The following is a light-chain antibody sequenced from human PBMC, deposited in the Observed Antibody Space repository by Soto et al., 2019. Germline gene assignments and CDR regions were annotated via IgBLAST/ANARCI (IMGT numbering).Light chain of an antibody. CDR2: GVK. Sequence: QSALTQPASVSGSPGQSITISCTGSGRDIGAYDYVSWYQQHPRKAPKLLIYGVKNRPSGVSYRFSASKSAFTASLTISGLQAEDEAHHYCSSYTTSYFYVFGPGTKLTVL. J-gene: IGLJ1*01. CDR1: GRDIGAYDY. V-gene: IGLV2-14*01. CDR3: SSYTTSYFYV.